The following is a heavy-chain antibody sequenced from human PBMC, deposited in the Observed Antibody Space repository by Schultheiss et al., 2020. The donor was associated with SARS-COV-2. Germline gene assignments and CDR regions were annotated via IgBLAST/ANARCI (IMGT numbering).Heavy chain of an antibody. CDR1: GGSFSGYY. CDR3: ARVGVVVVPAAIGGWFDP. J-gene: IGHJ5*02. CDR2: INHSGST. Sequence: SETLSLTCAVYGGSFSGYYWSWIRQPPGKGLEWIGEINHSGSTNYNPSLKSRVTISVDTSKNQFSLQLSSVTAADTAVYYCARVGVVVVPAAIGGWFDPWGQGTLVTVSS. V-gene: IGHV4-34*01. D-gene: IGHD2-2*02.